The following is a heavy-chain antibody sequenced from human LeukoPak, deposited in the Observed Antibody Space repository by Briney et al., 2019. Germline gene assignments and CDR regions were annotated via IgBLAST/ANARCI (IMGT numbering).Heavy chain of an antibody. CDR1: GFTFSSYE. CDR2: ISSSGSTI. D-gene: IGHD5-18*01. V-gene: IGHV3-48*03. Sequence: PGGSLRLSCAASGFTFSSYEMNWVRQAPGKGLEWVSYISSSGSTIYYADSVKGRFTISRDNAKNSLYLQMNSLRAVDTAVYYCARLGTWIQLWLRYYYYYMDVWGKGTTVTVSS. J-gene: IGHJ6*03. CDR3: ARLGTWIQLWLRYYYYYMDV.